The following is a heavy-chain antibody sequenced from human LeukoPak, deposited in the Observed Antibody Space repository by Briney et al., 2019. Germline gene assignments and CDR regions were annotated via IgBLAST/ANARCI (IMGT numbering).Heavy chain of an antibody. CDR2: IYYSGST. J-gene: IGHJ4*02. CDR3: ARETPGNSALDH. D-gene: IGHD4-23*01. Sequence: PSETLSLTCTVSGGSISSYYWSWIRQPPGKGLEWIGYIYYSGSTNYNPSLKSRVTISVDTSKNQFSLKLSSVTAADTAVYYCARETPGNSALDHWGQGTLVTVSS. V-gene: IGHV4-59*01. CDR1: GGSISSYY.